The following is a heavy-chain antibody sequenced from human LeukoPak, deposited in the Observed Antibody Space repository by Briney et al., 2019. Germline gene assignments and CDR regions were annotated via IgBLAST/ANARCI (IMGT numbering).Heavy chain of an antibody. CDR1: GDSYTSPY. CDR3: ARDFFGSGGIDY. Sequence: PSETLSLTCTVSGDSYTSPYWSWIRQPPGEGLEWVGSFFSNGKTYYNPSLNNRLIISGDTSKNQFSLTLMSVTAADTAVYYCARDFFGSGGIDYWGQGALVTVSS. D-gene: IGHD3-10*01. CDR2: FFSNGKT. V-gene: IGHV4-59*11. J-gene: IGHJ4*02.